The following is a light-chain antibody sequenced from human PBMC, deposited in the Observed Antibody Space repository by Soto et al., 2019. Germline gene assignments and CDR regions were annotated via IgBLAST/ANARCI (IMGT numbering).Light chain of an antibody. Sequence: QSVLTQPPSASGTPGQRVTISCSGSSSNIGSNYVYWFQQLPGTAPKVVIYRNNQRPSGVPDRFSGSKSGTSASRAISGLRSEDEADYYCAAWDDSLSGVIFGGGTKLTVL. V-gene: IGLV1-47*01. CDR1: SSNIGSNY. CDR2: RNN. J-gene: IGLJ2*01. CDR3: AAWDDSLSGVI.